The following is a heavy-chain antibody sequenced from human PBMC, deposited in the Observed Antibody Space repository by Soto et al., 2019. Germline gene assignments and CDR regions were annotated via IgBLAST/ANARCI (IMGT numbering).Heavy chain of an antibody. J-gene: IGHJ3*01. Sequence: GGSLRLSCAASGFTFSSYSMNWVRQAPGKGLEWVSSISSSSSYIYYADSVKGRFTISRDNAKNSLYLQMNSLRAEDTAVYYCARVPFSSSSGHDAFDFWGQGTMVTVSS. CDR2: ISSSSSYI. D-gene: IGHD6-6*01. CDR3: ARVPFSSSSGHDAFDF. CDR1: GFTFSSYS. V-gene: IGHV3-21*01.